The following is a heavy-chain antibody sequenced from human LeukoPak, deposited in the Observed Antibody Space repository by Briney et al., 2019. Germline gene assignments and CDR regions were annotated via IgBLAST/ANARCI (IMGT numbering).Heavy chain of an antibody. V-gene: IGHV3-11*01. CDR3: AREVTTAAAGEVFDY. Sequence: GGSLRLSCAASGFTFSDYYMSWIRQAPGKGLEWVSYISSSGSTIYYADSVKGRFTISRDNAKNSLYLQMNSLRAEDTAVYYCAREVTTAAAGEVFDYWGPGTLVTVSS. CDR1: GFTFSDYY. CDR2: ISSSGSTI. D-gene: IGHD6-13*01. J-gene: IGHJ4*02.